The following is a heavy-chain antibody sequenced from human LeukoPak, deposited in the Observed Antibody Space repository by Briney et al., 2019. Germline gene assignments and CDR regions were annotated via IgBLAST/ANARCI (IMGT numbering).Heavy chain of an antibody. CDR3: ARPMTFCGGGTCYNWFDP. J-gene: IGHJ5*02. CDR1: GYTFTGYY. V-gene: IGHV1-2*02. D-gene: IGHD2-15*01. CDR2: TNPHSGGT. Sequence: ASVKVSCKASGYTFTGYYIHWVRQAPGQGLEWMGWTNPHSGGTNYAQKFQGRVTMTRDTSISTAYMELSRLTSDDTALYYCARPMTFCGGGTCYNWFDPWGQGTLVTVSS.